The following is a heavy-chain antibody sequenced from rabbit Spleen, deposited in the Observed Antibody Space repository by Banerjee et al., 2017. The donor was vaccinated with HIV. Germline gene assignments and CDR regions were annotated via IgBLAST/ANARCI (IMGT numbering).Heavy chain of an antibody. CDR2: IAGDSSGFT. D-gene: IGHD6-1*01. CDR3: ARDLGGGGYASYARAFNL. J-gene: IGHJ4*01. CDR1: GFSFSNSDY. V-gene: IGHV1S40*01. Sequence: QSLEESGGDLVKPGASLTLTCTASGFSFSNSDYMCWVRQAPGKGLEWISCIAGDSSGFTYSATWAKGRFTCSKTSSTTVTLQLNSLTAADTATYFCARDLGGGGYASYARAFNLWGPGTLVTVS.